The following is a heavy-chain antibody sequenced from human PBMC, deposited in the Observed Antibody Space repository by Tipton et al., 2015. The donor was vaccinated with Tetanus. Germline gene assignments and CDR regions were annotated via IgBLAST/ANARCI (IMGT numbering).Heavy chain of an antibody. CDR1: GFTFSSYA. Sequence: SLRLSCAASGFTFSSYAMNWVRQAPGKGLEWVSYISSSGTYIYYADSVKGRFTISRDNAQNSLSLQLDRLRAEDTAIYYCTRDKPLGSVMHSADFWGQGSPVTVSS. J-gene: IGHJ4*02. D-gene: IGHD3-16*01. CDR2: ISSSGTYI. V-gene: IGHV3-21*01. CDR3: TRDKPLGSVMHSADF.